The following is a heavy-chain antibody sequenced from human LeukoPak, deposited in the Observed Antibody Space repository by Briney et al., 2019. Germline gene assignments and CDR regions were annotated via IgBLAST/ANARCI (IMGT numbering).Heavy chain of an antibody. D-gene: IGHD6-19*01. V-gene: IGHV3-23*01. CDR2: ISSTDAGT. J-gene: IGHJ4*02. CDR1: GFSLSSYA. Sequence: PGGSLRLSCAASGFSLSSYAMSWVRQAPGKGRGWVSAISSTDAGTYHADSVRGRFTISRDSSKNTLYLQMNSLRAEDTALYYCARDRGSGWYWGGDYWGQGTLVTVSS. CDR3: ARDRGSGWYWGGDY.